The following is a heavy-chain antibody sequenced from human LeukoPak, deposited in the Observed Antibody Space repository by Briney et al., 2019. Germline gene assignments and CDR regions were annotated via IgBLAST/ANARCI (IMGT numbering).Heavy chain of an antibody. CDR2: IYSGGST. J-gene: IGHJ4*02. Sequence: GGSLRLSCAASGFTFSSYSMSWVRQAPGKGLEWVSVIYSGGSTYYADSVKGRFTISRDNSKNTLYLQMNSLRAEDTAVYYCARFEGTSLHFDYWGQGTLVTVSS. CDR3: ARFEGTSLHFDY. CDR1: GFTFSSYS. V-gene: IGHV3-53*01. D-gene: IGHD2-2*01.